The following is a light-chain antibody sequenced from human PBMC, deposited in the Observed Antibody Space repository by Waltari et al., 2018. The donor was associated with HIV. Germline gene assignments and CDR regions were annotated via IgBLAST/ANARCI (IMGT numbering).Light chain of an antibody. Sequence: DIELTQSPSSLSASVGDTVAITCRSSQSVNEYLHWYQAKPGRPPKLLIFGASKLHSGVPSRFSGSGSAAVYTLTVTGLQRDDFGTYFCQQTYTYPPTFGQGTDLE. CDR2: GAS. CDR1: QSVNEY. CDR3: QQTYTYPPT. J-gene: IGKJ5*01. V-gene: IGKV1-39*01.